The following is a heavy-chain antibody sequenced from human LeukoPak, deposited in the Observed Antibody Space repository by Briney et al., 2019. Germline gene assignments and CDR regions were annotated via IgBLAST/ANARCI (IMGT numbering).Heavy chain of an antibody. V-gene: IGHV1-2*02. J-gene: IGHJ5*02. D-gene: IGHD1-26*01. CDR1: VYTFTVYY. CDR3: AGPWDQVGFDP. CDR2: IFPKTGGT. Sequence: ASVKVSCKSSVYTFTVYYLHWVRQAPGQGLEWMGWIFPKTGGTSYAQKFQGRVTMTRDTSISTAYMELIGLRSDDTAVYYCAGPWDQVGFDPWGQGTLVTVSS.